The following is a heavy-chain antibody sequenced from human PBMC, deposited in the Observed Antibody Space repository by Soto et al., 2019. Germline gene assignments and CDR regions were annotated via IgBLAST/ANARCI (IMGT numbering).Heavy chain of an antibody. CDR2: TYSSGGA. CDR1: GGSINSNDYS. Sequence: TCSVSGGSINSNDYSWGWIRQPPGKGLEWIGNTYSSGGAYYNPSFKSRASISVDTSKNQVLLKLASVTAADTAMYYCARTRGSAVYFYFYGMDVWGQGTTVTVSS. V-gene: IGHV4-39*01. CDR3: ARTRGSAVYFYFYGMDV. D-gene: IGHD3-10*01. J-gene: IGHJ6*02.